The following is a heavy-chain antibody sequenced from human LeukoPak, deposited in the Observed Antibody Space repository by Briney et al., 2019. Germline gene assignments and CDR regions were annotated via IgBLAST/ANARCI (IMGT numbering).Heavy chain of an antibody. Sequence: SETLSLTCTVSGGSISSYYWSWIRQPPGKGLEWIGYIYYSGSTNYNPSLKSRVTISVDTSKNQFSLKLSSVTAADTAVYYCASGMERELFDYWGQGTLVTVSS. CDR1: GGSISSYY. CDR3: ASGMERELFDY. CDR2: IYYSGST. V-gene: IGHV4-59*08. D-gene: IGHD1-1*01. J-gene: IGHJ4*02.